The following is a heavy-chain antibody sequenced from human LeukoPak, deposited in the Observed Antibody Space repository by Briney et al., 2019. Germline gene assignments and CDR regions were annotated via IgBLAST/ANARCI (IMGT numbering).Heavy chain of an antibody. CDR1: GFTFSSYG. V-gene: IGHV3-30*03. CDR3: ARDGGSKGVYYY. CDR2: ISYDGSNK. D-gene: IGHD2-8*01. J-gene: IGHJ4*02. Sequence: GGSLRLSCAASGFTFSSYGMHWVRQAPGKGLEWVAVISYDGSNKYYADSVKGRFIISRDNANNSLYLQMNSLRAEDTAVYYCARDGGSKGVYYYWGQGTLVTVSS.